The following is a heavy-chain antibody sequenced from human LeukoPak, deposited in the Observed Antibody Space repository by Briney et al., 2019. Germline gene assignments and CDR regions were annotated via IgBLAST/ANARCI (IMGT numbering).Heavy chain of an antibody. Sequence: SETLSLTCTVSGGSVSSGSYYWSWIRQPPGKGLEWIGYIYYSGSTNYNPSLKSRVTISVDTSKNQFSLKLSSVTAADTAVYYCARATYYYGSGSLITPRLSPLFDYWGQGTLVTVSS. CDR3: ARATYYYGSGSLITPRLSPLFDY. V-gene: IGHV4-61*01. J-gene: IGHJ4*02. CDR2: IYYSGST. D-gene: IGHD3-10*01. CDR1: GGSVSSGSYY.